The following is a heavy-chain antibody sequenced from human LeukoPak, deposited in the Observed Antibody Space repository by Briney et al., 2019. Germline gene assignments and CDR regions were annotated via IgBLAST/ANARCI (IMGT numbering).Heavy chain of an antibody. CDR3: ARAVVGYSYGYYFDY. V-gene: IGHV4-38-2*02. CDR2: IHFSGAS. Sequence: SETLSLICSVSGYSISSGYDWGWIRQSLEKGLEWIASIHFSGASYYNPSLKSRVTISVDTSKNKVSLKLSSVTAADTAVYYCARAVVGYSYGYYFDYWGQGTLVTVSS. J-gene: IGHJ4*02. D-gene: IGHD5-18*01. CDR1: GYSISSGYD.